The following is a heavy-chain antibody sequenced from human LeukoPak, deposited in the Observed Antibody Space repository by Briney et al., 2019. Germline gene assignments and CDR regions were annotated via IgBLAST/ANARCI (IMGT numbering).Heavy chain of an antibody. Sequence: GGSLRLSCAASGFSFTNAWMTWVRQAPGKGLEWVGRIKSKADGETTDYAAHVKVRCTMSKDDSKATLYLQMNYVNTEDTAVYYCTTDLAITMIRGVIVYWGQGTPVTVSS. CDR1: GFSFTNAW. V-gene: IGHV3-15*05. D-gene: IGHD3-10*01. J-gene: IGHJ4*02. CDR3: TTDLAITMIRGVIVY. CDR2: IKSKADGETT.